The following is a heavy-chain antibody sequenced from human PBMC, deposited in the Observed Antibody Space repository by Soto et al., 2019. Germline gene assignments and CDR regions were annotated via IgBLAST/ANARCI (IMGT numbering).Heavy chain of an antibody. CDR1: GGTFRDSP. Sequence: QVQLVQSGAEVKKPGSSVKVSCKASGGTFRDSPISWVRQAPGAGLEWLGGIISFVGTADYAQKFQGRVTISADDSSNTVYLEVDRLASEDTAVYFWASENNRLRGGLHYWGQGTLVIVSS. J-gene: IGHJ4*02. V-gene: IGHV1-69*12. CDR2: IISFVGTA. D-gene: IGHD2-21*01. CDR3: ASENNRLRGGLHY.